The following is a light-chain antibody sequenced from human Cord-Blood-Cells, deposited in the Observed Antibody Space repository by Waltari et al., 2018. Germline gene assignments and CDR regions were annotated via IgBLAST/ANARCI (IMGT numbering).Light chain of an antibody. V-gene: IGKV1-39*01. Sequence: DIQMTQSPSSPSASVVDRATTTCRASQSISSYLNWYQQKPGKAPKLLIYAASSLQSGVPSRFSGSGSGTDFTLTISSLQPEDFATYYCQQSYSTPWTFGQGTKVEIK. CDR1: QSISSY. CDR3: QQSYSTPWT. J-gene: IGKJ1*01. CDR2: AAS.